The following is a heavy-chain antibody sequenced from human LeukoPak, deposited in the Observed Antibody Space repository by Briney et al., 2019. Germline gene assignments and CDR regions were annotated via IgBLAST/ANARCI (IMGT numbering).Heavy chain of an antibody. J-gene: IGHJ4*01. CDR1: GGTFSSYA. CDR3: ARVKDTAMPYRFDY. V-gene: IGHV1-69*04. CDR2: IIPILGIA. D-gene: IGHD5-18*01. Sequence: SVKVSCKASGGTFSSYAISWVRQAPGQGLEWMGRIIPILGIANYAQKFQGRVTITADKSTSTAYMELSSLRSEDTAVYYCARVKDTAMPYRFDYWGQEPWSPSPQ.